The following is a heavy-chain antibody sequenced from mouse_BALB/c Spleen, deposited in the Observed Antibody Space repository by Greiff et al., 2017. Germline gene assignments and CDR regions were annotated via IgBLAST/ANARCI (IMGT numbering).Heavy chain of an antibody. D-gene: IGHD1-1*01. Sequence: VQLQQSGAELARPGASVKLSCKASGYTFTSYWMQWVKQRPGQGLEWIGAIYPGDGDTRYTQKFKGKATLTADKSSSTAYMQLSSLASEDSAVYYCARDYGSSYRYYFDYWGQGTTLTVSS. CDR3: ARDYGSSYRYYFDY. J-gene: IGHJ2*01. CDR1: GYTFTSYW. V-gene: IGHV1-87*01. CDR2: IYPGDGDT.